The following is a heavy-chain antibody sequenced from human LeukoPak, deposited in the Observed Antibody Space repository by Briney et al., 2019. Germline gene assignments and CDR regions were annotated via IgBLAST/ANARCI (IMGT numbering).Heavy chain of an antibody. Sequence: GGSLRLSCAASGFTFSSYAMNWVRQAPGKGLEWVSDISGSGGRTYYADSVKGRFTISRDNSKNTLYLQMNSLRAEDTAVYYCARGAGSYDNYFDYWGQGTLVTVSS. J-gene: IGHJ4*02. CDR1: GFTFSSYA. D-gene: IGHD1-26*01. CDR2: ISGSGGRT. V-gene: IGHV3-23*01. CDR3: ARGAGSYDNYFDY.